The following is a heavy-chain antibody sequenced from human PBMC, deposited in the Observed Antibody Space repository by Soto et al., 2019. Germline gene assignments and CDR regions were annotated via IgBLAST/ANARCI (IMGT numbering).Heavy chain of an antibody. CDR1: GFTFSDHY. CDR2: ARNKDNSYFT. V-gene: IGHV3-72*01. J-gene: IGHJ6*03. CDR3: VRGKGGFLYYYMDV. Sequence: EVQLVESGGGLVQPGGSLRLSCAASGFTFSDHYMDWVRQAPGKGLEWVGRARNKDNSYFTEYAASVKGRVTISRDESQNSLYLQMNSLKTEDTAVYYCVRGKGGFLYYYMDVWGIGTTVTVS.